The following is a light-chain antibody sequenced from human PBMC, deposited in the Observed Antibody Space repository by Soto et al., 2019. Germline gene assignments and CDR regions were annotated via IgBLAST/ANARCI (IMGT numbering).Light chain of an antibody. V-gene: IGLV2-14*01. CDR1: SSDVGGYNY. CDR3: TSYTSIIPYV. CDR2: DVS. Sequence: QSVLTRPASVSGSPGQSITISCTGTSSDVGGYNYVSWYQQHPGKAPKLMIYDVSNRPSGVSNRFSGSKSGNTASLTISGLQAEDEADYYCTSYTSIIPYVFGTGTKVTVL. J-gene: IGLJ1*01.